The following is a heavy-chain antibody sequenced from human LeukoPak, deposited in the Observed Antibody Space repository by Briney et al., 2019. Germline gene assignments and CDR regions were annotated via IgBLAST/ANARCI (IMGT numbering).Heavy chain of an antibody. CDR1: GFTFSSYW. Sequence: PGGSLRLSCAASGFTFSSYWMSWVRQAPGKGLEWVANIKQDGNAKYYVDSVKGRFTISRDNAKNSLYLQMNSLRAEDTAVYYCARDSTGPYYDFWSGPWGQGALVAVSS. CDR2: IKQDGNAK. D-gene: IGHD3-3*01. J-gene: IGHJ5*02. V-gene: IGHV3-7*01. CDR3: ARDSTGPYYDFWSGP.